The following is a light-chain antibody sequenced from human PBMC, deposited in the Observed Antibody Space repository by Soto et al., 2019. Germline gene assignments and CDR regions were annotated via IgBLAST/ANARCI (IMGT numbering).Light chain of an antibody. CDR2: AAS. CDR3: QQGHSAPLT. V-gene: IGKV1-39*01. CDR1: QTISRN. J-gene: IGKJ4*01. Sequence: DIQMTQSPSSLSASVGDRVTITCRASQTISRNLNWYQQKPGKAPVLLIFAASNLQSGVPSRFSGSGSGADFTLTISSLQPEDFATYYCQQGHSAPLTFGGGTKVEIK.